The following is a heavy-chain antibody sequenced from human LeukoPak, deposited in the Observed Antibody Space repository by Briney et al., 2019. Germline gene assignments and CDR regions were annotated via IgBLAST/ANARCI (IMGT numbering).Heavy chain of an antibody. CDR3: ASDPARDYYDTSGYFRWVDY. V-gene: IGHV3-11*01. CDR2: ISCSGSTI. Sequence: GGSLRLSCAASGFTFSSYYMSWIRQAPGKGLEWVSYISCSGSTIYYADSVKGRFTISRDNAKNSLYLQMNSLRAEDTAVYYCASDPARDYYDTSGYFRWVDYWGQGTLVTVSS. J-gene: IGHJ4*02. D-gene: IGHD3-22*01. CDR1: GFTFSSYY.